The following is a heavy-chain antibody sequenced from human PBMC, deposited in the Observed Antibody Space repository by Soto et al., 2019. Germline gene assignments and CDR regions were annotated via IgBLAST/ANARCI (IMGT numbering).Heavy chain of an antibody. V-gene: IGHV4-34*01. D-gene: IGHD2-15*01. J-gene: IGHJ6*02. CDR3: ARELVVVVAATRLHYYYGMDV. CDR2: INHSGST. CDR1: GGSFSGYY. Sequence: SETLSLTCAVYGGSFSGYYWSWIRQPPGKGLEWIGEINHSGSTNYNPSLKSRVTISVDTSKNQFSLKLSSVTAADTAVYYCARELVVVVAATRLHYYYGMDVWGQGTTVTAP.